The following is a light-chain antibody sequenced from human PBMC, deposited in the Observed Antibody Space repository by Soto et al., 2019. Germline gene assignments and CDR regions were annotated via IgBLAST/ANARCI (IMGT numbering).Light chain of an antibody. J-gene: IGKJ1*01. Sequence: DVVMTQSPLSLPVTLGQPASISCRSSESLVLRDGNTYLNWFQQRPGQSPRRLIYKVSNRDSGVPDRVIGSGSGTNFTLKMSRVEAEDVGVYYCMQGTHWPRTFGQGTKVEI. V-gene: IGKV2-30*02. CDR3: MQGTHWPRT. CDR1: ESLVLRDGNTY. CDR2: KVS.